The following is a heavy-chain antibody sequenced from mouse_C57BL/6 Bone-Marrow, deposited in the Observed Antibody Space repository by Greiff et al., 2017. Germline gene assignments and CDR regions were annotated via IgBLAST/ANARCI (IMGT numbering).Heavy chain of an antibody. CDR2: IYPGGGYT. V-gene: IGHV1-63*01. D-gene: IGHD2-4*01. Sequence: VQLVESGAELVRPGTSVKMSCKASGYTFTNYWIGWAKQRPGHGLEWIGDIYPGGGYTTYNEKFKGKATLTADKSSSTAYMQFSSLTSEDSAIYYCARWGYDYDVGFAYWGQGTLVTVSA. CDR1: GYTFTNYW. CDR3: ARWGYDYDVGFAY. J-gene: IGHJ3*01.